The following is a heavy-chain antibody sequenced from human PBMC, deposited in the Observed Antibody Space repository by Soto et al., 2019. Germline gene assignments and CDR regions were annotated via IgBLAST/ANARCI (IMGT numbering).Heavy chain of an antibody. CDR2: ISGDGDDT. V-gene: IGHV3-23*01. CDR3: ANLIVRFYGMDV. J-gene: IGHJ6*02. CDR1: GFTFSNYA. D-gene: IGHD2-21*01. Sequence: PGGSLRLSCAASGFTFSNYAMSWVRQAPGKGLEWVSAISGDGDDTYYADSVKGRFTISRDNSKNTLYLQMNSLRAEDTAVYYCANLIVRFYGMDVWGQGTTVTVSS.